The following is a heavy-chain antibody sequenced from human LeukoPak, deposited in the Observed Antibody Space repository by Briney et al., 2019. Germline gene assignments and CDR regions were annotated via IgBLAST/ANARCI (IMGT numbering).Heavy chain of an antibody. CDR2: VSYDGSNK. D-gene: IGHD6-19*01. V-gene: IGHV3-30*18. CDR3: AKDVYSSGWAYYYYYYGMDV. Sequence: GGSLRLSCAASGFTFSSYDMDWVRQAPGKGLEWVAVVSYDGSNKYYANSVKGRFTISRDNSKNTLYLQMNSLRVEDTAVYYCAKDVYSSGWAYYYYYYGMDVWGQGTTVTVSS. J-gene: IGHJ6*02. CDR1: GFTFSSYD.